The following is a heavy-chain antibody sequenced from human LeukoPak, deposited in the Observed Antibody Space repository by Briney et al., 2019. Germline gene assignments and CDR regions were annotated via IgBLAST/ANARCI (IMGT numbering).Heavy chain of an antibody. V-gene: IGHV4-59*12. Sequence: SETLSLTCTVSGGSISSYYWSWIRQPPGKGLEWIGYIYYSGSTYYNPSLKSRVTISVDRSKNQFSLKLSSVTAADTAVYYCARDLPYDYMDVWGKGTTVTVSS. CDR2: IYYSGST. CDR1: GGSISSYY. CDR3: ARDLPYDYMDV. J-gene: IGHJ6*03.